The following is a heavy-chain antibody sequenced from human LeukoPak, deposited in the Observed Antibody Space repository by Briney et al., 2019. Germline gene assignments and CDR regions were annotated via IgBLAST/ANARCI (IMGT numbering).Heavy chain of an antibody. CDR3: AKDRIIYGSGSYTSYDY. CDR1: GYTFSSYG. D-gene: IGHD3-10*01. J-gene: IGHJ4*02. V-gene: IGHV3-30*02. Sequence: GGSLRLSCAASGYTFSSYGMHWVRQAPGKGLEWVAFIRYDGSNKYYADSVKGRFTISRDNSKNTLYLQMNSLRAEDTAVYYCAKDRIIYGSGSYTSYDYWGQGTLVTVSS. CDR2: IRYDGSNK.